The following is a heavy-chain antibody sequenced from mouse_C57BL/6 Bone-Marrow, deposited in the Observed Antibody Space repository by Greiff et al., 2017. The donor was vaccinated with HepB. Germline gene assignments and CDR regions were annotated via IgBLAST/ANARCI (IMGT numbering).Heavy chain of an antibody. V-gene: IGHV5-9-1*02. CDR1: GFTFSSYA. Sequence: DVQLVESGEGLVKPGGSLKLSCAASGFTFSSYAMSWVRQTPEKRLEWVAYISSGGDYIYYADTVKGRFTISRDNARNTLYLQMSSLKSEDTAMYYCTRGGYYGSPDYWGQGTTLTVSS. D-gene: IGHD1-1*01. J-gene: IGHJ2*01. CDR3: TRGGYYGSPDY. CDR2: ISSGGDYI.